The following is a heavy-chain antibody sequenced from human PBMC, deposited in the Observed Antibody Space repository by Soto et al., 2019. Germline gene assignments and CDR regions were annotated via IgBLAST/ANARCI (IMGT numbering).Heavy chain of an antibody. CDR2: IIPVFGTP. D-gene: IGHD3-22*01. Sequence: QVKLVQSGAEVKKPGSSVKVSCKASGGSLSNYGISWVRQAPGQGLEWMGAIIPVFGTPNYAQKFQDRVTITADESTTTVYMEVSSLTSEDTAVYYCARGDATKIVVTTYYAMDVWGQGTTVTVSS. CDR1: GGSLSNYG. V-gene: IGHV1-69*12. CDR3: ARGDATKIVVTTYYAMDV. J-gene: IGHJ6*02.